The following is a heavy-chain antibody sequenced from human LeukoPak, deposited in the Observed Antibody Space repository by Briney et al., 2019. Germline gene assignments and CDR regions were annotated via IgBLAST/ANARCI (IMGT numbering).Heavy chain of an antibody. V-gene: IGHV3-48*01. J-gene: IGHJ4*02. CDR3: VRDRDWAFDY. CDR1: GFTFSNYT. D-gene: IGHD3-9*01. CDR2: INTKSTTM. Sequence: PGGSLRLTCAASGFTFSNYTLNWVRQAPGKGLEWISFINTKSTTMYYADSVKGRFTISKDHGKNSLYLQMNSLRAEDTALYYCVRDRDWAFDYWGQGTLVTVSS.